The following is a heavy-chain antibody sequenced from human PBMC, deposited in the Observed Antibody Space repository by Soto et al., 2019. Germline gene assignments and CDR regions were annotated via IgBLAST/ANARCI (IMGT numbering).Heavy chain of an antibody. D-gene: IGHD6-25*01. CDR3: TREGNCGSGSNEAWFDP. CDR2: IWYDGCKE. V-gene: IGHV3-33*08. Sequence: QEQLAESGGGVVQPGRSLRLSCTASGFTFSSFGMNWVRQAPGKWLEWVALIWYDGCKEYYADSVQGRFTISRDDSTNTVYLPMGSLRAEDTAVYYCTREGNCGSGSNEAWFDPGGQGTLVTVSS. J-gene: IGHJ5*02. CDR1: GFTFSSFG.